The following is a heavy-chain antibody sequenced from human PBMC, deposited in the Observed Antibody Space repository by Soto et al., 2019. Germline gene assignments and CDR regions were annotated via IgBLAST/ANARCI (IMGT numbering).Heavy chain of an antibody. J-gene: IGHJ4*02. CDR1: GGSFSGYY. D-gene: IGHD7-27*01. CDR2: INHSGST. V-gene: IGHV4-34*01. CDR3: ARGWGRIFDY. Sequence: QVQLQQWGAGLLKPSETLSLTCAVYGGSFSGYYWNWIRQPPGKGLEWIGKINHSGSTNYNPSLKSRVTLSVATSKNQFSLKLSSVTAADTAVYYCARGWGRIFDYWGQGTLVTVSS.